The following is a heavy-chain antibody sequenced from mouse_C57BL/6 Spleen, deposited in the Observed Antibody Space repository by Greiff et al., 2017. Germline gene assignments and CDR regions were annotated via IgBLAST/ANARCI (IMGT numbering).Heavy chain of an antibody. CDR1: GYSFTGYY. V-gene: IGHV1-42*01. CDR3: ARRDYYGRYYYAMDY. D-gene: IGHD1-1*01. Sequence: EVQLQQSGPELVKPGASVKISCKASGYSFTGYYMNWVKQSPEKSLEWIGEINPSTGGTTYNQKFKAKATLTVDKSSSTAYMQLKSLTSEDSAVYYCARRDYYGRYYYAMDYWGQGTSVTVSS. J-gene: IGHJ4*01. CDR2: INPSTGGT.